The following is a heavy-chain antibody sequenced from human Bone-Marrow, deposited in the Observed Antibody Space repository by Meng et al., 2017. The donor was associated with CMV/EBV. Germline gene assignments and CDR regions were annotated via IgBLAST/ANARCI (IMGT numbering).Heavy chain of an antibody. CDR2: VYYSGTT. CDR1: GDSISSSGYS. CDR3: AVLWRGRVDY. Sequence: SETLSLTCIVSGDSISSSGYSWAWIRQPPGKGLEWIGTVYYSGTTYYNPSLKSRVTMSVDTSKNQFSLKLSSVTAADTAVYYCAVLWRGRVDYWGQGTLVTVSS. D-gene: IGHD2-21*01. J-gene: IGHJ4*02. V-gene: IGHV4-39*01.